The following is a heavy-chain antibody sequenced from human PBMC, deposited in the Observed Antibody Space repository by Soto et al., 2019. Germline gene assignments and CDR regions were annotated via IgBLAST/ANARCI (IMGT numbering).Heavy chain of an antibody. J-gene: IGHJ4*01. V-gene: IGHV1-8*02. CDR1: GYTFTTHN. CDR3: VRYGVAPAY. CDR2: MNPNSGTT. Sequence: ASVKVSCKASGYTFTTHNINWVRQATGQGLEWMGWMNPNSGTTGYAQKFRDRITLTRDTSKTTAYMELSSLTSDATAVSFCVRYGVAPAYWGQGTQVTVSS. D-gene: IGHD2-8*01.